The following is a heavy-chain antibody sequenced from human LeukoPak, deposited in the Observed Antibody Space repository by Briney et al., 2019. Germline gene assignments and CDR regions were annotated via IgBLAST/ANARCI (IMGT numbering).Heavy chain of an antibody. CDR3: AKDTEGYGMDV. CDR1: GFTFDDYA. V-gene: IGHV3-9*01. Sequence: PGRSLRLSCAASGFTFDDYAMHWVRQAPGKGLEWVSGISWNSGSIGYADSVKGRFTISRDNAKNSLYLQMNSLRAEDTASYYCAKDTEGYGMDVWGQGTTVTVSS. CDR2: ISWNSGSI. J-gene: IGHJ6*02.